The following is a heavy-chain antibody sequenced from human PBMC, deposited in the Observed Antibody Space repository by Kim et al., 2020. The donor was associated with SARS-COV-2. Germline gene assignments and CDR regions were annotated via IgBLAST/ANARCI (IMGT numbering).Heavy chain of an antibody. J-gene: IGHJ4*02. V-gene: IGHV3-43*02. D-gene: IGHD3-9*01. CDR2: ISGDGGST. CDR1: GFTFDDYA. Sequence: GGSLRLSCAASGFTFDDYAMHWVRQAPGKGLEWVSLISGDGGSTYYADSVKGRFTISRDNSKNSLYLQMNSLRTEDTALYYCAKDKVDYYDILTGYFVAPYYVDFWGQGTLVTVSS. CDR3: AKDKVDYYDILTGYFVAPYYVDF.